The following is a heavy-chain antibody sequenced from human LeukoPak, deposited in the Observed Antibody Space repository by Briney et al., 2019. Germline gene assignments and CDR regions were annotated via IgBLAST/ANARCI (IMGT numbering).Heavy chain of an antibody. D-gene: IGHD1-26*01. Sequence: GGSLRLSCAASGFTFTRYWMHWVRQVPGKGLDWVSRINEDGSITTHADSVRGRFTISRDNARDTLYLQMNSLRSEDTAVYYCARDLGGVAGSWGQGTLVTVSS. CDR3: ARDLGGVAGS. CDR1: GFTFTRYW. J-gene: IGHJ4*02. V-gene: IGHV3-74*01. CDR2: INEDGSIT.